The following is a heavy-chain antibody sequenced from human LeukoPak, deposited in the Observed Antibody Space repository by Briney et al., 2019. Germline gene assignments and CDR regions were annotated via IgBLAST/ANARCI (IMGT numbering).Heavy chain of an antibody. CDR3: ARDHPSGIAVAAFDY. D-gene: IGHD6-19*01. CDR1: GGSISSGDYY. V-gene: IGHV4-30-4*08. CDR2: IYYSGST. J-gene: IGHJ4*02. Sequence: SQTLSLTCTVSGGSISSGDYYWSWIRQPPGKGLEWIGYIYYSGSTYYNPSLKSRVTISVDTSKNQFSLKLSSVTAADTAVYYCARDHPSGIAVAAFDYWGQGTLVTVSS.